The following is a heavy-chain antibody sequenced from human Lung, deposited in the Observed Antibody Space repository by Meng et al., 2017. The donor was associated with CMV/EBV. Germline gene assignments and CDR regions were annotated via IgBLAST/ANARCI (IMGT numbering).Heavy chain of an antibody. D-gene: IGHD6-19*01. CDR1: GYTFTDYY. Sequence: SVXVSXXASGYTFTDYYMHWVRQAPGQGLEWMGWINPNSGGTNYAQKFHDRVTMTRDTSNSTAYMELRRLTSDDSAVYYCATLPPVAARYYYNGFDVWGQGTTVTVSS. J-gene: IGHJ6*02. CDR2: INPNSGGT. CDR3: ATLPPVAARYYYNGFDV. V-gene: IGHV1-2*02.